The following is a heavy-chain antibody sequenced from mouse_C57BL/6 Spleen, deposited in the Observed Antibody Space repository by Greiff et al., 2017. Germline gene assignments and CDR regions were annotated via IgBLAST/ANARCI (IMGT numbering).Heavy chain of an antibody. CDR2: IRNKANGYTT. D-gene: IGHD1-1*01. Sequence: EVQVVESGGGLVQPGGSLSLSCAASGFTFTDYYMSWVRQPPGKALEWLGFIRNKANGYTTEYSASVKGRFTISRDNSQSILYLQMNALRAEDSATYYCARSRPHYYGSTFAYWGQGTLVTVSA. CDR1: GFTFTDYY. V-gene: IGHV7-3*01. J-gene: IGHJ3*01. CDR3: ARSRPHYYGSTFAY.